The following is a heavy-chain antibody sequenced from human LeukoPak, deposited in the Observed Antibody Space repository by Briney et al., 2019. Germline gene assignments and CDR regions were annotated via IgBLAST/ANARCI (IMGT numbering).Heavy chain of an antibody. CDR1: GYTFTGYY. D-gene: IGHD3-22*01. V-gene: IGHV1-2*02. CDR3: ARSDSSGYYIEGDQSFDY. Sequence: ASVKVSCKASGYTFTGYYMHWVRQAPGQGLEWMGWINPNSGGTNYAQKFQGRVTMTRDTSISTAYMELSRLRSDDTAVYYCARSDSSGYYIEGDQSFDYWGQGTLVTVSS. CDR2: INPNSGGT. J-gene: IGHJ4*02.